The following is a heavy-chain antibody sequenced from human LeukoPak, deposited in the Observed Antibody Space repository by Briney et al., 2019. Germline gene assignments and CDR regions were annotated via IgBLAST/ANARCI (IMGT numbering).Heavy chain of an antibody. D-gene: IGHD3/OR15-3a*01. CDR3: ANSDPDWDWFEP. Sequence: GALRLSCAASGFTFSSYAMSWVRQAPGKGLEWVSAISGSGASTYYADSVKGRFTISRDNSKNTLYLQMNSLRAEDTAVYYCANSDPDWDWFEPWGQGTLVTVSS. CDR2: ISGSGAST. CDR1: GFTFSSYA. J-gene: IGHJ5*02. V-gene: IGHV3-23*01.